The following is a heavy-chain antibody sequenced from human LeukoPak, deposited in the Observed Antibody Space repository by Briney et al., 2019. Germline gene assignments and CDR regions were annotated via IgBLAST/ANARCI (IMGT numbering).Heavy chain of an antibody. CDR3: AREENTLAGYNPYYFDY. V-gene: IGHV3-48*02. CDR1: GFTFSRYS. CDR2: ISSSGTTI. D-gene: IGHD3-9*01. Sequence: PGGSLRLSCAVSGFTFSRYSMNWVRQAPGKGLKWVSYISSSGTTIYYADPVKGRFTISRDNAKSSLYLQMNSLRDEDTAVYYCAREENTLAGYNPYYFDYCGQGTLVTVSS. J-gene: IGHJ4*02.